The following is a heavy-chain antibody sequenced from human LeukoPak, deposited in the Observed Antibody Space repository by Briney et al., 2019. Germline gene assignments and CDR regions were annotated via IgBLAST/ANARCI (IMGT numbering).Heavy chain of an antibody. Sequence: GGSLRLSCAASGFSFSRYAIHWVRQAPGKGLEWVAVISYDGSNKNYADSVKGRFTISRDNSRNTLSLQMDSLRAEDTAVYFCARTSLRYFGSGSYSLDVFDIWGQGTMVTVSS. J-gene: IGHJ3*02. D-gene: IGHD3-10*01. V-gene: IGHV3-30-3*01. CDR2: ISYDGSNK. CDR3: ARTSLRYFGSGSYSLDVFDI. CDR1: GFSFSRYA.